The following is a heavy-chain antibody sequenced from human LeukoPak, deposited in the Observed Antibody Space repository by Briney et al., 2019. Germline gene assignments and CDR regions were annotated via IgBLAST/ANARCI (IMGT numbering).Heavy chain of an antibody. CDR2: INHSGST. V-gene: IGHV4-34*01. Sequence: KPSETLSLTCAVCGGSFSGYYWSWIRQPPGKGLEWIGEINHSGSTNYNPSLKSRVTISVDTSKNQFSLKLSSVTAADTAVYYCYSAFDWFNFDYWGQGTLVTVSS. J-gene: IGHJ4*02. D-gene: IGHD3-9*01. CDR1: GGSFSGYY. CDR3: YSAFDWFNFDY.